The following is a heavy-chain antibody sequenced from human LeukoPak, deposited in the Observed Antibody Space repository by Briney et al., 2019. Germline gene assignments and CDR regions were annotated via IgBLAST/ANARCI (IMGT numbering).Heavy chain of an antibody. V-gene: IGHV1-18*01. CDR3: ARDLRSYGSGSYGY. CDR2: ISAYNGNT. Sequence: GASVKVSCKASSYTFTSYGISWVRQAPGQGLEWMGWISAYNGNTNYAQKLQGRVTMTTDTSTSTAYMELRSLRSDDTAVYYCARDLRSYGSGSYGYWGQGTLVTVSS. J-gene: IGHJ4*02. CDR1: SYTFTSYG. D-gene: IGHD3-10*01.